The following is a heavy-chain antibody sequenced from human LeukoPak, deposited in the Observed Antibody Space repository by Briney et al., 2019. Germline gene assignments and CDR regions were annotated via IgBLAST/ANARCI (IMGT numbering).Heavy chain of an antibody. CDR2: ISAYNGST. CDR3: ARDLNPEIGGSYYVLDY. Sequence: GASVKGSCKASGYNFNRYGINCVRQAPGQGLEWMGWISAYNGSTNYAQKLQGRVTMTTDTSTSTAYMELRSLRSDDTAVYYCARDLNPEIGGSYYVLDYWGQGTLVTVSS. V-gene: IGHV1-18*01. J-gene: IGHJ4*02. CDR1: GYNFNRYG. D-gene: IGHD1-26*01.